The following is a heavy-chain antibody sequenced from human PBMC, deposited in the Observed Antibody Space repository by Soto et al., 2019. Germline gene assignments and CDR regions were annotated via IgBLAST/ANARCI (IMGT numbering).Heavy chain of an antibody. CDR3: ARGTRITIFGVAKGGFDY. V-gene: IGHV3-13*01. CDR2: IGTAGDT. CDR1: GFTFSSYD. J-gene: IGHJ4*02. Sequence: GGSLRLSCAASGFTFSSYDMHWVRQATGKGLEWVSAIGTAGDTYYPGSVKGRFTISRENAKNSLYLQMNSLRAGDTAVYYCARGTRITIFGVAKGGFDYWGQGTLVTVSS. D-gene: IGHD3-3*01.